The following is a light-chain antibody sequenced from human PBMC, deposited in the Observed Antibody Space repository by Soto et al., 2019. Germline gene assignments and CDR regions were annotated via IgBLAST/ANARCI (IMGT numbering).Light chain of an antibody. J-gene: IGKJ2*01. V-gene: IGKV3-15*01. CDR2: GAS. CDR3: QQYENWPFT. Sequence: EILVTQSPPTLSVSPGEGATLSCRASQSVTNDFAWYQQKPGQAPRLLIYGASTRATGIPARFSASGSETEFNLTISSLQSEDFVVYYCQQYENWPFTFGQGTKLEIK. CDR1: QSVTND.